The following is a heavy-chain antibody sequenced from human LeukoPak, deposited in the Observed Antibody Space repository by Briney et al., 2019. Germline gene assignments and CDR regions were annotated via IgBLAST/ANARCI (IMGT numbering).Heavy chain of an antibody. V-gene: IGHV3-33*01. J-gene: IGHJ4*02. D-gene: IGHD3-16*01. CDR1: GFIFSYYG. CDR2: IWYDGSNR. Sequence: PGGSLRLSCAASGFIFSYYGMHWVRQAPGKGLEWVAVIWYDGSNRYYADSLKGRFTISRDNSKNTLYLQMNSLTADDTAVYYCARDPLGVLSYFDYWGQGTLVTV. CDR3: ARDPLGVLSYFDY.